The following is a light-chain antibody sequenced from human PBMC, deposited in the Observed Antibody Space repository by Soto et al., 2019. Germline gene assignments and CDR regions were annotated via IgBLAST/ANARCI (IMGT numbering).Light chain of an antibody. CDR1: SSNIGAGYD. V-gene: IGLV1-40*01. CDR2: ANS. Sequence: QSVLTQPPSVSGAPGQRVTISCTGSSSNIGAGYDVHWFQQLPGSAPKLLIYANSNRPSGVPDRFSGSKSGTSASLAITGLQAEDEADHYCQSFDSSLSGYVFGTGTKVTVL. J-gene: IGLJ1*01. CDR3: QSFDSSLSGYV.